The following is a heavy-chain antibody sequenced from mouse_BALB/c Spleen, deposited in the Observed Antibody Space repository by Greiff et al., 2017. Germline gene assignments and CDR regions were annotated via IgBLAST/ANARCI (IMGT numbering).Heavy chain of an antibody. Sequence: VKLQQSGAELARPGASVKLSCKASGYTFTSYWMQWVKQRPGQGLEWIGAIYPGDGDTRYTQKFKGKATLTADKSSSTAYMQLSSLASEDSAVYYCARGGNSYYYAMDYWGQGTSVTVSS. D-gene: IGHD1-3*01. J-gene: IGHJ4*01. V-gene: IGHV1-87*01. CDR2: IYPGDGDT. CDR3: ARGGNSYYYAMDY. CDR1: GYTFTSYW.